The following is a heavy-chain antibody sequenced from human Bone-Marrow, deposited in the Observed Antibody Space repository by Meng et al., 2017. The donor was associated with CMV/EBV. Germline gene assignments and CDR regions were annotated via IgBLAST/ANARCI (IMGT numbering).Heavy chain of an antibody. CDR2: LNADGSGT. V-gene: IGHV3-74*01. J-gene: IGHJ6*02. CDR1: GFSFSRYW. CDR3: ARGAHYGMDV. Sequence: GGSLRLSCAASGFSFSRYWMHWVRQVPGKGLVWVSRLNADGSGTNHAGPVKGRFTISRDNAKNTLYLQMNSLRAEDSTVYYCARGAHYGMDVWGQGTTVTVSS.